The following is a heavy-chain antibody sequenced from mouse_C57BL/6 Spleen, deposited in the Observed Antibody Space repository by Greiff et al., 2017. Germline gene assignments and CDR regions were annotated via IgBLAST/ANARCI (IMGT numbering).Heavy chain of an antibody. D-gene: IGHD1-1*01. V-gene: IGHV1-72*01. J-gene: IGHJ4*01. CDR1: GYTFTSYW. CDR3: AIWDMITTVVHAMDY. CDR2: IDPNSGGT. Sequence: QVQLQQPGAELVKPGASVKLSCKASGYTFTSYWMHWVKQRPGRGLEWIGRIDPNSGGTKYNEKFKSKATLTVDKSSSTAYMQLSSLTSEDSAVYYCAIWDMITTVVHAMDYWGQGTSVTVSS.